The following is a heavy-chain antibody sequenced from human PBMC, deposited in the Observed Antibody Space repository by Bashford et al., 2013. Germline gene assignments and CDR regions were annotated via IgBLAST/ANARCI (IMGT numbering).Heavy chain of an antibody. Sequence: VRQAPGKGLEWVSVIYSGGSTYYADSVKGRFTISRDNSKNTLYLQMNSLRAEDTAVYYCARDVLANYGEDAFDIVGPRDNGHRLL. CDR2: IYSGGST. J-gene: IGHJ3*02. D-gene: IGHD3-3*02. CDR3: ARDVLANYGEDAFDI. V-gene: IGHV3-66*01.